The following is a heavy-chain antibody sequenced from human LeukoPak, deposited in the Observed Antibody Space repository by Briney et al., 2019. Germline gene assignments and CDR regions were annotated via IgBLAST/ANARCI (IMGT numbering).Heavy chain of an antibody. J-gene: IGHJ4*02. CDR2: ISGSGGST. V-gene: IGHV3-23*01. CDR3: AKTSRRVRGVISFDY. D-gene: IGHD3-10*01. CDR1: GFTFSSYA. Sequence: GGSLRLSCAASGFTFSSYAMSWVRQAPGKVLEWVSAISGSGGSTYYADSVKGRFTISRDNSKNTVYLQMNSLRAEDRAVYYCAKTSRRVRGVISFDYWGQGTLVTVSS.